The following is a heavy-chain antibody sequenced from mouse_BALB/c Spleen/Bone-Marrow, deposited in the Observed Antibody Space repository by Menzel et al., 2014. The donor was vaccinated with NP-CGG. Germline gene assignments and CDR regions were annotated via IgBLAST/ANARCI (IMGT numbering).Heavy chain of an antibody. CDR3: GRLGYYGGFAY. D-gene: IGHD1-1*01. CDR2: FNPDSSTL. Sequence: EVQRVELGGGLVQPGSSLKSSCEALGLVFRGFWMGWVRQAPGKGLEWFGAFNPDSSTLYYPPSLKDRFIISRDNAKNTLCRQRSKVRSEYTSLYYCGRLGYYGGFAYWGQGTLVTVSA. J-gene: IGHJ3*01. CDR1: GLVFRGFW. V-gene: IGHV4-1*02.